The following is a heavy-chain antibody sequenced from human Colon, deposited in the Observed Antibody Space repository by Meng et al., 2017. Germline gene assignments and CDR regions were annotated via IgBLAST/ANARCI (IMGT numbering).Heavy chain of an antibody. Sequence: GSLRLSCTVSGGSISSYYWSWIRQPPGKGLEWIGYIYYSGSTNYNPSLKSRVTISVDTPKNQFSLKLSSVTAADTAVYYCARGGYSGSYWAPGNAFDIWGQGTMVTVSS. CDR1: GGSISSYY. CDR2: IYYSGST. D-gene: IGHD1-26*01. CDR3: ARGGYSGSYWAPGNAFDI. J-gene: IGHJ3*02. V-gene: IGHV4-59*01.